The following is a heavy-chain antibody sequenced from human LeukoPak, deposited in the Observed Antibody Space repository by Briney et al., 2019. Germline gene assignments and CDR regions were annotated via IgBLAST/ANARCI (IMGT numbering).Heavy chain of an antibody. Sequence: GGSLRLSCAASGFTFSSYGMHWVRQAPGKGLEWVAFIRYDGSNKYYADSVKGRFTISRDNSKNTLYLQMNGLRAEDTAVYYCAKGVEQRYYYYYMDVWGKGTTVTVSS. CDR1: GFTFSSYG. V-gene: IGHV3-30*02. J-gene: IGHJ6*03. CDR2: IRYDGSNK. CDR3: AKGVEQRYYYYYMDV. D-gene: IGHD6-25*01.